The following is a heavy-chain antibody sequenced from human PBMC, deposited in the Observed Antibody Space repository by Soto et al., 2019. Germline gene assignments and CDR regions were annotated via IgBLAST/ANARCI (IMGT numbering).Heavy chain of an antibody. CDR3: AKDREGATTN. V-gene: IGHV3-30*18. CDR1: GFTFSSYG. J-gene: IGHJ4*02. CDR2: ISYDGSNK. D-gene: IGHD1-26*01. Sequence: QVQLVESGGGVVQPGRSLRLSCAASGFTFSSYGMHWVRQAPGKGLEWVAVISYDGSNKYYADSVKGRFTISRDNSKNTLYLQMNSLRAEETAVYYCAKDREGATTNWGQGTLVTVSS.